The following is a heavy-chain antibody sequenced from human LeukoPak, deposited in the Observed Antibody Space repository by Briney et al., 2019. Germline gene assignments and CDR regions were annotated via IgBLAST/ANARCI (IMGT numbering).Heavy chain of an antibody. D-gene: IGHD5-18*01. V-gene: IGHV3-23*01. Sequence: PGGSLRLSCAASGFTLSTYAMSWVRQAPGKGLEWVSAISGSGGSTYYADSVKGRFTISRDNSKNTLYLQMDSLRAEDTAVYYCAKDFFSGIQLWLPDYWGQGTLVTVSS. CDR3: AKDFFSGIQLWLPDY. J-gene: IGHJ4*02. CDR2: ISGSGGST. CDR1: GFTLSTYA.